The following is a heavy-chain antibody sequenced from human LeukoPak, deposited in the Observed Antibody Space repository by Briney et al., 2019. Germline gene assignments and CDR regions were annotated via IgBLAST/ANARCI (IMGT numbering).Heavy chain of an antibody. J-gene: IGHJ4*02. V-gene: IGHV4-38-2*02. CDR3: ARGKSRGSHIDY. D-gene: IGHD1-26*01. CDR1: GYSISSDYY. Sequence: SETLSLTCTASGYSISSDYYWGWIRQPPGQGLEWIGSIYHSGSTYYKPSLKSRVTISVDTSKNQFTLRPRSVTAADTAVYYCARGKSRGSHIDYWGQGTLVTVSS. CDR2: IYHSGST.